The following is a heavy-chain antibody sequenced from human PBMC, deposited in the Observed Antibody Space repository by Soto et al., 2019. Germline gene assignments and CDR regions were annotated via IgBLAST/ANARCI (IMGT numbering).Heavy chain of an antibody. CDR3: ARRATSGAFPFDY. Sequence: LRLSCAASKSIFTGYGMHWVRQTPGKGLEWVAVISYDGSNKYYADSVKGRFTISRDNSKNTLYLQMDSLRAEDTALYYCARRATSGAFPFDYWGQGTLVTVSS. D-gene: IGHD1-26*01. CDR2: ISYDGSNK. J-gene: IGHJ4*02. CDR1: KSIFTGYG. V-gene: IGHV3-33*05.